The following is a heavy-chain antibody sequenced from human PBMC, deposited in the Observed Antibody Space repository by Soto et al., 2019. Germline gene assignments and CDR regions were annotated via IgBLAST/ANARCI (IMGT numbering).Heavy chain of an antibody. CDR2: IYWNDDK. V-gene: IGHV2-5*01. Sequence: QFTLKESGPTLVKPAQTLTLTCTFSGFSLFTDGVGVGWIRQPPGKALEWLALIYWNDDKFYSPSLRSRLTTTKDPSKSQAVLTMTNMDPVDPATYYCARRGYCARDSCYSAWGQGSLVTVSS. D-gene: IGHD2-15*01. CDR1: GFSLFTDGVG. J-gene: IGHJ5*02. CDR3: ARRGYCARDSCYSA.